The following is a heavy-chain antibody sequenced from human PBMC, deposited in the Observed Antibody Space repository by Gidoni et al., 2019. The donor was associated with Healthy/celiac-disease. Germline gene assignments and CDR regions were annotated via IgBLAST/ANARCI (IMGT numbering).Heavy chain of an antibody. V-gene: IGHV3-30*18. J-gene: IGHJ1*01. CDR3: AKDRCSGGSCHSTRYFQH. CDR2: ISYDGSNK. Sequence: QVQLEESGGGVVQPGRSLRLSWAASGVTCSSYGTHGVRQAPGKGLEWVAFISYDGSNKYYADSVKGRFTISRDNSTTTLYLQMNSLRAEDPAVYYCAKDRCSGGSCHSTRYFQHWGQGTLVTVSS. CDR1: GVTCSSYG. D-gene: IGHD2-15*01.